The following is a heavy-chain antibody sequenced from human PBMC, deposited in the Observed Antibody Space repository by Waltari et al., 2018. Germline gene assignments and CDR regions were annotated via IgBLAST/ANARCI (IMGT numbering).Heavy chain of an antibody. CDR2: IGGSGETT. D-gene: IGHD1-26*01. V-gene: IGHV3-23*01. CDR1: GFTFSSCA. CDR3: ARVPIDSLAEFDY. J-gene: IGHJ4*02. Sequence: EVQLLESGGGLVQPGGSRSLSCAASGFTFSSCAISWVRRAPGKGLKVVSAIGGSGETTYYSYSGKGRVIISRDESNNTLWIQMSSLGGDDTALYYCARVPIDSLAEFDYWGQGTLVTVSS.